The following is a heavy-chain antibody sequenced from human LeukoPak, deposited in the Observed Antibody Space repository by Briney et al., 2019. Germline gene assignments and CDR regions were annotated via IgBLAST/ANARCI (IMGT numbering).Heavy chain of an antibody. CDR2: INPNSGGT. V-gene: IGHV1-2*02. CDR1: GYTFTDYY. Sequence: ASVKVSCKASGYTFTDYYMHWVRQAPGQGLEWMGWINPNSGGTNYAQKFQGRVTMTRDTSISTAYMELSRLRSDDTAVYYCARDLSYYYGMDVWGQGTTVTVSS. CDR3: ARDLSYYYGMDV. J-gene: IGHJ6*02.